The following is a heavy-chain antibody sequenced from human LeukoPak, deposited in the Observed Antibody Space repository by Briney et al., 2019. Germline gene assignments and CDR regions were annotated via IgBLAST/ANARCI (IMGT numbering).Heavy chain of an antibody. Sequence: GGSLRLSCAASGFTFSSYSMNWVRQAPGKGLEWVSSISSSSSYIYYTDSVKDRCTISRDNAKNSLYLQMNSLRAEDTAVYYCARDRFLGYCSGGSCNLMDYYYYGMDVWGKGTTVTVSS. CDR3: ARDRFLGYCSGGSCNLMDYYYYGMDV. V-gene: IGHV3-21*01. D-gene: IGHD2-15*01. CDR2: ISSSSSYI. J-gene: IGHJ6*04. CDR1: GFTFSSYS.